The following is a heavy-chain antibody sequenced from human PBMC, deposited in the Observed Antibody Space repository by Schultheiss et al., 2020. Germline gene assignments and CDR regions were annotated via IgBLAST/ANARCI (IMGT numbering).Heavy chain of an antibody. Sequence: GGSLRLSCAASGFTFSSYAMSWVRQAPGKGLEWVSGISGSGGSTYYADSVKGRFTISRDNSKNTLYLQMNSLRAEDTAVYYCARDRIVATIRYYFDYWGQGTLVNGSS. CDR3: ARDRIVATIRYYFDY. CDR1: GFTFSSYA. J-gene: IGHJ4*02. D-gene: IGHD5-12*01. V-gene: IGHV3-23*01. CDR2: ISGSGGST.